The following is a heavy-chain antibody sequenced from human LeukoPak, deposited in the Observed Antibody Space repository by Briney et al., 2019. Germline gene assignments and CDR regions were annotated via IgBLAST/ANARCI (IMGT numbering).Heavy chain of an antibody. Sequence: PGGSLRLSCAASGFRFSDYWMNWIRQAPGKGLEWVANTNQDGSQKYYVDSVKGRFTISRDNAEKIFYLQIDSLRAEDTAVYHCARGSSGSLQHWGQGTLVTVSS. CDR1: GFRFSDYW. CDR3: ARGSSGSLQH. J-gene: IGHJ1*01. D-gene: IGHD3-22*01. V-gene: IGHV3-7*03. CDR2: TNQDGSQK.